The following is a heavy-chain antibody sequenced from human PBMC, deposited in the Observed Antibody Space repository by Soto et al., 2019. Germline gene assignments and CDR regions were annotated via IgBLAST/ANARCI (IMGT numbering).Heavy chain of an antibody. D-gene: IGHD6-13*01. Sequence: GGSLRLSCAASGFTFSSYSMNWVRQAPGKGLEWVSSISSSSSYIYYADSVKGRFTISRDNAKNSLYLQMNSLRAEDTAVYYCTRGERPGYSSSWYRSWFDPWGQGTLVTVSS. V-gene: IGHV3-21*01. CDR1: GFTFSSYS. CDR2: ISSSSSYI. CDR3: TRGERPGYSSSWYRSWFDP. J-gene: IGHJ5*02.